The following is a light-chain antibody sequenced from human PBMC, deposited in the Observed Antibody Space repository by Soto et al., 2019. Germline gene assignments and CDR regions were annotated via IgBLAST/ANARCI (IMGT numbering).Light chain of an antibody. CDR1: SSNIGKNY. CDR3: GTWDSSLSAVV. CDR2: DNN. Sequence: QSVLTQPPSVSAAPGQTVTISCSGSSSNIGKNYVSWYQQLPGTAPKLLIYDNNKRPSGIPDQFSGSRSGTSATLGITGLQTGDEADYHCGTWDSSLSAVVFGGGTKLTVL. J-gene: IGLJ2*01. V-gene: IGLV1-51*01.